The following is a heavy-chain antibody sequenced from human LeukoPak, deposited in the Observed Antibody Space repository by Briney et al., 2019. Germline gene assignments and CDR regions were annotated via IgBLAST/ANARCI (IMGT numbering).Heavy chain of an antibody. Sequence: SETLSLTCTVSGGSISSSSYYWGWIRQPPGKGLEWIGSIYYSGSTYYNPSLKSRVTISVDTSKNQFSLKLSSVTAADTAVYYCARLERSKYYYDSSGYYFAGGMDVWGQGTTVTVSS. CDR3: ARLERSKYYYDSSGYYFAGGMDV. CDR1: GGSISSSSYY. CDR2: IYYSGST. J-gene: IGHJ6*02. D-gene: IGHD3-22*01. V-gene: IGHV4-39*01.